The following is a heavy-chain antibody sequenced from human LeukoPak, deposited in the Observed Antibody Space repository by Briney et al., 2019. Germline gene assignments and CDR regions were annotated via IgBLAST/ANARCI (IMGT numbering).Heavy chain of an antibody. V-gene: IGHV4-59*01. J-gene: IGHJ3*02. D-gene: IGHD3-10*01. Sequence: SETLSLTCTVSGRSISSYYWSWIRHPPGKGLEWIGYIYYSGSTNYNPSLKSRVTISVDTSKNQFSLKLSSVTAADTAVYYCARAISGSDAFDIWGQGTMVTVSS. CDR3: ARAISGSDAFDI. CDR1: GRSISSYY. CDR2: IYYSGST.